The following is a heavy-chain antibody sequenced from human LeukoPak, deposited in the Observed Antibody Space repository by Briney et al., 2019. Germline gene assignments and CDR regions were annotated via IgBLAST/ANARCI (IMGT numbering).Heavy chain of an antibody. J-gene: IGHJ4*02. CDR1: GFIFSCYP. Sequence: GGSLRLSCAASGFIFSCYPMSWVRQAPGKGLEGVSAISGSGGSTYYADSGKGRFTIYRDNSKNTLYLQMNSLRAEDTAVYYCAKAGATAPGFDYWGQGTLVTVSS. D-gene: IGHD2-15*01. V-gene: IGHV3-23*01. CDR3: AKAGATAPGFDY. CDR2: ISGSGGST.